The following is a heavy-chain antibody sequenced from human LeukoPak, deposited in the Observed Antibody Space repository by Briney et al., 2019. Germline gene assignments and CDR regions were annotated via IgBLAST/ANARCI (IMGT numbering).Heavy chain of an antibody. Sequence: ASVKVSCKVSGYTHPELSMHWVRQPPGKGFEGMGGFDPEDCETIYAQKFQGRVTMTENTSTDTAYIELRSLRSEDTAVYYYATGDYCSSTSCYAFDYWGQGTMVTVSS. CDR2: FDPEDCET. D-gene: IGHD2-2*01. V-gene: IGHV1-24*01. CDR1: GYTHPELS. J-gene: IGHJ3*01. CDR3: ATGDYCSSTSCYAFDY.